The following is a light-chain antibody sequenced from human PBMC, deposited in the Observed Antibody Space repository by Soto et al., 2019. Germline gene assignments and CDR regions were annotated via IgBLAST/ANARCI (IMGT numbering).Light chain of an antibody. CDR2: GAS. CDR1: QSVSSGY. J-gene: IGKJ3*01. Sequence: EIVLTQSPGTLSLSPGERATLSCRASQSVSSGYLAWYQQKPGEAPRLLIYGASGRATGIPDRFSGSGSGKDFTLNISRLEPEDFAVYYCQQYGSSPLFTFGPGTKVDIK. V-gene: IGKV3-20*01. CDR3: QQYGSSPLFT.